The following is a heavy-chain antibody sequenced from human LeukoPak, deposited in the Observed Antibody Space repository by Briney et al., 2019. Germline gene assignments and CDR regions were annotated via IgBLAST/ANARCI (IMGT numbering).Heavy chain of an antibody. Sequence: GSSVKVSCKASGGTFSSYAISWVRQAPGQGLEWMGGIIPIFGTANYAQKFQGRVTITADESTSTAYMELGSPRSEDTAVYYCARDYGSGSYYISWGQGTLVTVSS. V-gene: IGHV1-69*01. CDR3: ARDYGSGSYYIS. CDR1: GGTFSSYA. J-gene: IGHJ4*02. CDR2: IIPIFGTA. D-gene: IGHD3-10*01.